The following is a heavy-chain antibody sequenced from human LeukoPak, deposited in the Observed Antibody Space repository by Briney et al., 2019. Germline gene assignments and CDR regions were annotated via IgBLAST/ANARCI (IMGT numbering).Heavy chain of an antibody. Sequence: GGSLRLSCAASGFTFSSYWMSWVRQAPGKGLEWVANIKQDGSEKYYVDSVKGRFTISRDNAKNSLYLQMNSLRAEDTAVYYCARVPREEVSYYDFWSGSPETRNWFDPWGQGTLVTVSS. CDR3: ARVPREEVSYYDFWSGSPETRNWFDP. CDR2: IKQDGSEK. CDR1: GFTFSSYW. V-gene: IGHV3-7*01. J-gene: IGHJ5*02. D-gene: IGHD3-3*01.